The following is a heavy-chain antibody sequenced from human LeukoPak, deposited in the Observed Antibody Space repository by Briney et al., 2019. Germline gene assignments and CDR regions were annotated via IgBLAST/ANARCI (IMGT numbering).Heavy chain of an antibody. CDR2: ISAYNGNT. CDR3: ARAPPFDCSSTSCYEGA. J-gene: IGHJ5*02. CDR1: GGTFSSYA. Sequence: ASVKVSCKASGGTFSSYAISWVRQAPGQGLEWMGWISAYNGNTNYAQKLQGRVTMTTDTSTSTAYMELRSLRSDDTAVYYCARAPPFDCSSTSCYEGAWGQGTLVTVSS. D-gene: IGHD2-2*01. V-gene: IGHV1-18*01.